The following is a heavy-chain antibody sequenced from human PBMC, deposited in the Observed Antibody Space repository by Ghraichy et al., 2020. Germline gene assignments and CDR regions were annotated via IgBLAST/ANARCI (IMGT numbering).Heavy chain of an antibody. J-gene: IGHJ5*02. CDR2: IYYSGSN. V-gene: IGHV4-59*01. D-gene: IGHD3-22*01. CDR1: GCSINNYY. Sequence: SCTVSGCSINNYYWSWIRQPPGKELEWIGYIYYSGSNRYNPSLESRVTISIDTSKNQFSLKLSSVTAADTAVYYCTKDLWENDHDGRGFPWGQGTLVAV. CDR3: TKDLWENDHDGRGFP.